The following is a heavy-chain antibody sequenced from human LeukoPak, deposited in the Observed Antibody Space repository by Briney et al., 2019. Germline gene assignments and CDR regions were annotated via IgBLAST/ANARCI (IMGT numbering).Heavy chain of an antibody. CDR2: ISYDGSNK. CDR3: AKMCSSTSCYSDAFDI. Sequence: PGRSLRLSCAASGFTFSSYGMHWVRQAPGKGLEWVAVISYDGSNKYYADSVKGRFTISRDNSKNTLYLQMNSLRAEDTAVYYCAKMCSSTSCYSDAFDIWGQGTMVTVSS. CDR1: GFTFSSYG. D-gene: IGHD2-2*01. V-gene: IGHV3-30*18. J-gene: IGHJ3*02.